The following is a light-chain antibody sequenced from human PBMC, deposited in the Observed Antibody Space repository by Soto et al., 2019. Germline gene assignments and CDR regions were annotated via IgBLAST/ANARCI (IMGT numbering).Light chain of an antibody. CDR3: CSYASVIWV. CDR2: EVS. Sequence: QSALTQPASVSGSPGQSITISCTGTSSDLGTYNLVSWYQQHPGKVPKLIIYEVSKRPSGISYRFSGSKSGITASLTISGLQAEDEADYYCCSYASVIWVFGGGTQLTVL. J-gene: IGLJ3*02. CDR1: SSDLGTYNL. V-gene: IGLV2-23*02.